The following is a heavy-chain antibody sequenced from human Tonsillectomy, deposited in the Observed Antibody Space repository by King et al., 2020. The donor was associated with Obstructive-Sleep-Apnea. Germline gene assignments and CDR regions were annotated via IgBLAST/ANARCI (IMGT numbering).Heavy chain of an antibody. Sequence: VQLVESGGGLLQPGGSLRLSCAASGFTFSSYAMSWVRQAPGKGLEWVSAISGSGGSTYYADSVKGRFSISRDNSKNTLYLQMNSLRAEDTAVYYCAKYRWDLLDAFDIWGQGTMVTVSS. V-gene: IGHV3-23*04. CDR1: GFTFSSYA. D-gene: IGHD1-26*01. J-gene: IGHJ3*02. CDR2: ISGSGGST. CDR3: AKYRWDLLDAFDI.